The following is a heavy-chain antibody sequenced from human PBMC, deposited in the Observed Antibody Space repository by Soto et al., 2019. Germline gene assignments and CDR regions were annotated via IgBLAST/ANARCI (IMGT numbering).Heavy chain of an antibody. Sequence: LSLTCTVSGGSISSYYWNWIRQPPGKGLEWVGRIYSDGTTNYSPSLKSRVTMSLDTSKDQYSLHLNSVTAADTAVYYCSRVGCSNSKCYTRGMDVWGQGTTVTVSS. V-gene: IGHV4-4*07. CDR1: GGSISSYY. J-gene: IGHJ6*02. D-gene: IGHD2-2*01. CDR2: IYSDGTT. CDR3: SRVGCSNSKCYTRGMDV.